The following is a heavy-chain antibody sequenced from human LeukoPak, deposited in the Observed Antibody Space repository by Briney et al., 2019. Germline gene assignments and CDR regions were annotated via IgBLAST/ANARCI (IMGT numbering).Heavy chain of an antibody. D-gene: IGHD3-10*01. CDR1: GYTFTSYG. V-gene: IGHV1-18*01. CDR3: ARESGSYLDY. CDR2: ISAYNGNT. Sequence: ASVKVSCKASGYTFTSYGISWVRQAPGQGLEWMGWISAYNGNTNYAQKFQGRVTITADKSTSTAYMELSSLRSEDTAVYYCARESGSYLDYWGQGTLVTVSS. J-gene: IGHJ4*02.